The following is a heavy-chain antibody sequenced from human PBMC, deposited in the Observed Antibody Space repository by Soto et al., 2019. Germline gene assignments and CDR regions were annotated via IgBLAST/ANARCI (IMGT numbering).Heavy chain of an antibody. D-gene: IGHD2-21*02. J-gene: IGHJ1*01. V-gene: IGHV1-69*06. CDR1: GGTFSSYA. Sequence: QVQLVQSGAEVKKPGSSVKVSCKASGGTFSSYAISWVRQAPGQGLEWMGGIIPIFGTANYAQKFQGRVTITADKSTSTAYMELSRLRSEDTAVYYCARGGYCGGDCFSQGEHWGQGTLVTVSS. CDR3: ARGGYCGGDCFSQGEH. CDR2: IIPIFGTA.